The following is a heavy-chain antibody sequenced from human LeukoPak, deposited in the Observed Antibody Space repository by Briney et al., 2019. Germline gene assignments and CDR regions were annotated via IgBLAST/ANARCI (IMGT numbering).Heavy chain of an antibody. CDR2: INHEGTEK. Sequence: GESLRLSCEASSGSTITTNWMAGGRPAPGKGLEWVAIINHEGTEKNYVDSERGRFTVSRDNAKDSLSLQMNSLRAEDTAVYYCGRYLYAYGLDVWGLGTTVTVSS. CDR1: SGSTITTNW. V-gene: IGHV3-7*01. D-gene: IGHD2/OR15-2a*01. CDR3: GRYLYAYGLDV. J-gene: IGHJ6*02.